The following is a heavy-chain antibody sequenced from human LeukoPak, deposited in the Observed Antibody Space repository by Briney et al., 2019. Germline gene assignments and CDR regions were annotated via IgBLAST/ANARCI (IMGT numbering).Heavy chain of an antibody. Sequence: GGSLRLSCAASGFTFSSYGMHWVLQAPGKGLEWVAVISYDGSNKYYADSVKGRFTISRDNSQNTLYLQMNSLKTEDTAVYYCAKFHITGTTPSYFDYWGQGTLVTVSS. CDR2: ISYDGSNK. D-gene: IGHD1-7*01. V-gene: IGHV3-30*18. CDR3: AKFHITGTTPSYFDY. CDR1: GFTFSSYG. J-gene: IGHJ4*02.